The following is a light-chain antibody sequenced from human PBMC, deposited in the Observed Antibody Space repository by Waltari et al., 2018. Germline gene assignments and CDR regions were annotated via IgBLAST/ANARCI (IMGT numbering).Light chain of an antibody. Sequence: EIVLTQSPGSLSSSPGERVTLSCRASQSVSRTLAWYQQKPGQAPRLLIFGASNRATGIPDMFSGSGSGTDFSLTISRLEPEDFAVYYCQHYVSLPATFGQGTKVEIK. CDR3: QHYVSLPAT. CDR1: QSVSRT. CDR2: GAS. J-gene: IGKJ1*01. V-gene: IGKV3-20*01.